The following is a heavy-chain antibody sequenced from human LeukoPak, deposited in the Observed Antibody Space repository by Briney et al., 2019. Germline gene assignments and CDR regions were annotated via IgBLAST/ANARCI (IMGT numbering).Heavy chain of an antibody. V-gene: IGHV1-18*04. CDR1: GCTFTSYG. Sequence: ASVKVSCKASGCTFTSYGISWVRQAPGQGLEWMGWISAYNGNTNYAQKLQGRVTMTTDTSTSTAYMELRSLRSDDTAVYYCARGQGPYYYGSGSSTFDYWGQGTLVTVSS. CDR2: ISAYNGNT. J-gene: IGHJ4*02. D-gene: IGHD3-10*01. CDR3: ARGQGPYYYGSGSSTFDY.